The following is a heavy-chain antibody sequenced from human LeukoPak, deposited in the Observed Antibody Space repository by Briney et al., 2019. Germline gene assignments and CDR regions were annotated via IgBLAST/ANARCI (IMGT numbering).Heavy chain of an antibody. Sequence: PGGSLRLSCAASGFTFSNYWMIWVRQAPGKGLEWVGNIKQDGSEKRYADSVRGRFSISRDNAQTSLYLQMNSLRAEDTAVYYCATRPSGWYYFDYWGQGTLVTVSS. D-gene: IGHD6-19*01. J-gene: IGHJ4*02. V-gene: IGHV3-7*05. CDR2: IKQDGSEK. CDR1: GFTFSNYW. CDR3: ATRPSGWYYFDY.